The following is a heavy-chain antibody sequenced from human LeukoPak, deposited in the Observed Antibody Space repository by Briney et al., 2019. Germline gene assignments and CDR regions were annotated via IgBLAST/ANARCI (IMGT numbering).Heavy chain of an antibody. CDR2: IRSKANSYAT. Sequence: GGSLRLSCAASEFTFSTYSMNWVRQASGKGLEWVGRIRSKANSYATAYAASVKGRFTISRDDSKNTAYLQMNSLKTEDTAVYYCTRHVPYYYYDSSGYFDYWGQGTLVTVSS. V-gene: IGHV3-73*01. CDR1: EFTFSTYS. D-gene: IGHD3-22*01. J-gene: IGHJ4*02. CDR3: TRHVPYYYYDSSGYFDY.